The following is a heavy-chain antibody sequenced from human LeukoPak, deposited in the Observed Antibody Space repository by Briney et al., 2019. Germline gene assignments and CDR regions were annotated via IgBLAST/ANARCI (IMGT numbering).Heavy chain of an antibody. J-gene: IGHJ4*02. CDR2: IDGSGGDT. V-gene: IGHV3-23*02. D-gene: IGHD2-15*01. CDR1: GFTLSTYP. CDR3: AKGSGGSCYLPLDY. Sequence: PGGSLRLSCAASGFTLSTYPMSWPRPAPGPGLEWVSDIDGSGGDTYYGDSMTGRHTISRDNSKTTPYLELHSRRAQDPAVYCCAKGSGGSCYLPLDYWGQGTLVTVSS.